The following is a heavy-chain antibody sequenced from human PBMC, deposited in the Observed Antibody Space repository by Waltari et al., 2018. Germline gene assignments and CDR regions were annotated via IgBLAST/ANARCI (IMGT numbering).Heavy chain of an antibody. CDR2: INEDGNEK. D-gene: IGHD1-1*01. V-gene: IGHV3-7*01. CDR3: ARALASQQNDY. Sequence: EVQLVESGGDLVQPGGSLKLSCAASGFPFRNNWMSWIRQAPGKGREWVDNINEDGNEKYHLDSVKGRFTVSRDNVKNSLYLQMNNLRAEDTAVYFCARALASQQNDYWGQGTLVTVSS. J-gene: IGHJ4*02. CDR1: GFPFRNNW.